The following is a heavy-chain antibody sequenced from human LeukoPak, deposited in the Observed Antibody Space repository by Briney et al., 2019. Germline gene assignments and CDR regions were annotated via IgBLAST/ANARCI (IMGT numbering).Heavy chain of an antibody. Sequence: GGSLKLSCAASGFTFSDHYMDWVRQAPGKGLEWVGRTRNKANSYTTEYAASVKGRFTISRDDSKNSLYLQMNSLKTEDTAVYYCARGSSGYYYWGQGTLVTVSS. D-gene: IGHD3-22*01. CDR3: ARGSSGYYY. V-gene: IGHV3-72*01. CDR1: GFTFSDHY. CDR2: TRNKANSYTT. J-gene: IGHJ4*02.